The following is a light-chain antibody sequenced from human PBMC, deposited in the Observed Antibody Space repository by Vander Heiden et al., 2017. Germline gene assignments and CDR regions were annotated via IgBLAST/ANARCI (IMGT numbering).Light chain of an antibody. CDR1: QSISSW. V-gene: IGKV1-5*03. J-gene: IGKJ1*01. CDR3: QQYNSYSPQT. Sequence: DIQMTQSPSTLSASVGDRVTITCRASQSISSWLAWYQQKPGKAPKLLIYKASSLESGVPSSFSGSGFGTEFTLTISSRQPDDFATYYCQQYNSYSPQTFGQGTKVEIK. CDR2: KAS.